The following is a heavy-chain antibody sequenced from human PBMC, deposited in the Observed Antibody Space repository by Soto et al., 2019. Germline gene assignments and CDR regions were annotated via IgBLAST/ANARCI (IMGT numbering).Heavy chain of an antibody. V-gene: IGHV3-9*01. J-gene: IGHJ6*03. Sequence: EVQLVESGGGLVQPGRSLRLSCAASGFTFDDYAMHWVRQAPGKGLEWVSGISWNSGSIGYADSVKGRFTISRDNAKNSLYLQMNSLRAEDTALYYCAKGGVGSHYYYMDVWGKGTTVTVSS. D-gene: IGHD3-10*01. CDR3: AKGGVGSHYYYMDV. CDR2: ISWNSGSI. CDR1: GFTFDDYA.